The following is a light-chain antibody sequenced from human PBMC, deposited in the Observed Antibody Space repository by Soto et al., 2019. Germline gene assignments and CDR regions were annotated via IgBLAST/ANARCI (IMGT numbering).Light chain of an antibody. CDR1: SSDVGGYNY. J-gene: IGLJ2*01. V-gene: IGLV2-14*01. CDR3: SSYPTFRTPHVA. Sequence: QSALTQPASVSGSLGQSITISCTGSSSDVGGYNYVSWYQQHPDQAPRLLSHEVTNRPSGVSDRFSGSKSANTASLTISGLQAEDEAHYYCSSYPTFRTPHVAFGGGTQLTVL. CDR2: EVT.